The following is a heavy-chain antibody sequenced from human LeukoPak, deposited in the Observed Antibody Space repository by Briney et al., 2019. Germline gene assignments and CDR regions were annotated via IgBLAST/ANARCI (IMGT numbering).Heavy chain of an antibody. D-gene: IGHD6-25*01. V-gene: IGHV3-23*01. Sequence: PGGSLRLSCAASGFTFSCYEMNWVRQAPGKGLERVSGITASGDNTYYADSVKGRFNISRDNSKSTLYLQMNSLRAEDTAVYYCATGYQYYDYYYMDVWGKGTTVTVSS. J-gene: IGHJ6*03. CDR2: ITASGDNT. CDR3: ATGYQYYDYYYMDV. CDR1: GFTFSCYE.